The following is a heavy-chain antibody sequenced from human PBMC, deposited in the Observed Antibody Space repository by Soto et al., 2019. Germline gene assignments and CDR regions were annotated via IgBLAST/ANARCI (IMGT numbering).Heavy chain of an antibody. V-gene: IGHV3-72*01. J-gene: IGHJ4*02. CDR1: GFTFSDHY. Sequence: GGSLRLSCAASGFTFSDHYMDWVRQAPGKGLEWVGRTRNKANSYTTEYAASVKGRFTISRDDSKNSLYLQMNSLKTEDTAVYYCARVQYNGLAAAFDYWGQGTLVTLSS. CDR3: ARVQYNGLAAAFDY. CDR2: TRNKANSYTT. D-gene: IGHD6-13*01.